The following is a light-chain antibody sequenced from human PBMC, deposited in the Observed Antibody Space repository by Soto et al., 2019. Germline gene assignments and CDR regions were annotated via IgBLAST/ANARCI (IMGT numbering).Light chain of an antibody. CDR2: KAS. CDR1: QSVSNW. J-gene: IGKJ1*01. Sequence: DIQITQSPSTLSASVGDRVTITCRASQSVSNWLAWYQQKPGKAPKILIYKASSLESGVPSRFSGSGSGTEFTLTISSLQPDDFATYYCQQYNNYSTFGQGTKVDIK. CDR3: QQYNNYST. V-gene: IGKV1-5*03.